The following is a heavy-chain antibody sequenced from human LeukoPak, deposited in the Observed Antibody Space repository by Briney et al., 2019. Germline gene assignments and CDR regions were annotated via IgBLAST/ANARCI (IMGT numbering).Heavy chain of an antibody. J-gene: IGHJ4*02. CDR1: SGSISSYY. CDR2: IYYSGST. Sequence: PSETLSLTCTVSSGSISSYYWSWIRQPPGKGLEWIGYIYYSGSTNYNPSLKSRVTISVDTSKNQFSLKLSSVTAADTAVYYCAYGDYGLLDYWGQGTLVTVSS. V-gene: IGHV4-59*08. D-gene: IGHD4-17*01. CDR3: AYGDYGLLDY.